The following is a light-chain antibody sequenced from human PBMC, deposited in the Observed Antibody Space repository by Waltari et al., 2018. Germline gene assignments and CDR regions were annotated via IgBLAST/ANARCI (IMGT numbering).Light chain of an antibody. CDR2: DTI. J-gene: IGLJ3*02. CDR1: SSDVGGNNY. Sequence: QSALPQPASVSGSPGQSITISCTGTSSDVGGNNYVSWYQQPPGKVPKLLVYDTIKRPSGDSSRFSGSTSGNTASLTISGLQADDEADYYCSSYTKTYAVVVFGGGTKLTVL. CDR3: SSYTKTYAVVV. V-gene: IGLV2-14*01.